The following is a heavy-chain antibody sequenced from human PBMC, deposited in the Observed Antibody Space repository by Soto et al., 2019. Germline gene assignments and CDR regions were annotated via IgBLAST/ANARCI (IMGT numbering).Heavy chain of an antibody. J-gene: IGHJ6*03. D-gene: IGHD2-2*01. V-gene: IGHV6-1*01. CDR2: TYYRSKWYN. CDR1: GDSVSSNSAA. Sequence: QTLSLTCAISGDSVSSNSAAWNWIRQSPSRGLEWLGRTYYRSKWYNDYAVSVKSRITINPDTSKNQFSLQLNSVTPEDTAVYYCAGGGDIVVVPAAGYYYYYYMDVWGKGTTVTVSS. CDR3: AGGGDIVVVPAAGYYYYYYMDV.